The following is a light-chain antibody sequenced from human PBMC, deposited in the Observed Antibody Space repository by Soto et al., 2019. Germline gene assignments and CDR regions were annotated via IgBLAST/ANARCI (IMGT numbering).Light chain of an antibody. V-gene: IGKV3-11*01. J-gene: IGKJ3*01. CDR3: QQRSNWPRT. Sequence: IVLTQSPATLSLFQGERATLSCRASQSVSRYLAWYQQKPGQAPRLLIYDASNRATGIPARFSGSGSGTDFTLTISSLEPEDFAVDYCQQRSNWPRTFGPGTKVDSK. CDR1: QSVSRY. CDR2: DAS.